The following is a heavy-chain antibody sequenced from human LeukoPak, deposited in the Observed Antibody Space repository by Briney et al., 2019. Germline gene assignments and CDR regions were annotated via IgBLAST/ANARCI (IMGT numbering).Heavy chain of an antibody. CDR3: ARASKGPRDYDYVWGSYHKLRDAFDI. CDR1: GGTFSSYA. CDR2: IIPIFGTA. J-gene: IGHJ3*02. V-gene: IGHV1-69*05. D-gene: IGHD3-16*02. Sequence: ASVKVSCKASGGTFSSYAISWVRQAPGQGLEWMGGIIPIFGTANYAQKFQGRVTITTDESTSTAYMELSSLRSEDTAVYYYARASKGPRDYDYVWGSYHKLRDAFDIWGQGTMVTVSS.